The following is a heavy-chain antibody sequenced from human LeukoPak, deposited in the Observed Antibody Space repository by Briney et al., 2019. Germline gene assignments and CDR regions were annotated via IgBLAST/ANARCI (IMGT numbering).Heavy chain of an antibody. D-gene: IGHD4-17*01. Sequence: SSETLSLTCTVSGGSISSSSYYWGWIRQPPGKGLEWIGSIYYSGSTYYTPSLKSRVTISVDTSKNQFSVKLSSVTAADTAVYYCARGSRRLRRYNWFDPWGQGTLVTVSS. CDR3: ARGSRRLRRYNWFDP. V-gene: IGHV4-39*07. CDR2: IYYSGST. CDR1: GGSISSSSYY. J-gene: IGHJ5*02.